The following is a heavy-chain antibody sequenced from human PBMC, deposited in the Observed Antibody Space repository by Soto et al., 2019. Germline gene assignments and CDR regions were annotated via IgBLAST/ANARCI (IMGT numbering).Heavy chain of an antibody. CDR2: IWYDGSNK. J-gene: IGHJ6*03. CDR3: ARVFYDFWSGYYNSYMDV. V-gene: IGHV3-33*01. CDR1: GFTFSSYG. Sequence: QVQLVESGGGVVQPGRSLRLSCAASGFTFSSYGMHWVRQAPGKGLEWVAVIWYDGSNKYYADSVKGRFTISRDNSKNTLYLQMNSLRAEDTAVYYCARVFYDFWSGYYNSYMDVWGKGTTVTVSS. D-gene: IGHD3-3*01.